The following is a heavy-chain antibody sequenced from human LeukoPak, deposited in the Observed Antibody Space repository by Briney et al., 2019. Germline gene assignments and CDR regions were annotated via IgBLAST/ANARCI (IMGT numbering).Heavy chain of an antibody. D-gene: IGHD6-13*01. CDR1: GFTFDDYA. V-gene: IGHV3-9*01. CDR3: AKDSGSQQLAPFGDAFDI. CDR2: ISWNSGSL. J-gene: IGHJ3*02. Sequence: GRSLRLSCAASGFTFDDYAMAWVRQAPGKGLEWVSGISWNSGSLGYADSVKGRFTISRDNAKKSLYLQMNSLRAGDAALYYCAKDSGSQQLAPFGDAFDIWGQGTMVTVSS.